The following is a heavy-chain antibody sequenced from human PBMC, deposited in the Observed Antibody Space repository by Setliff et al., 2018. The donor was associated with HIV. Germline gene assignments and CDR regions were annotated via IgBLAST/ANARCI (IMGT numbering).Heavy chain of an antibody. Sequence: ASVKVSCKTSGYTFTRYNIHWVRQAPGQRLEWMGWINGGNGNTKYSQKFQDRVTITRDTSANTAYLELSGLRSEDTALYYCARPAYSSTWVDWYFDLWGRGTLVTVSS. CDR3: ARPAYSSTWVDWYFDL. D-gene: IGHD6-13*01. V-gene: IGHV1-3*01. CDR2: INGGNGNT. J-gene: IGHJ2*01. CDR1: GYTFTRYN.